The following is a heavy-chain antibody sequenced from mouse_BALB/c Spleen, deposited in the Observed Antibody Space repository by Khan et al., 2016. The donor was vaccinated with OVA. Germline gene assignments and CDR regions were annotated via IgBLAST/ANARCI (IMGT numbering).Heavy chain of an antibody. J-gene: IGHJ2*01. CDR1: GYSITSGYA. D-gene: IGHD1-1*01. CDR2: ISYSGVT. CDR3: ARGNYYGYYFDY. V-gene: IGHV3-2*02. Sequence: EVQLQESGPGLVKPSQSLSLTCTVTGYSITSGYAWNWIRQFPGNKLEWMGYISYSGVTSYTPSLKSRISITRDTSKNQFFLQLNSVTTEDTATYYCARGNYYGYYFDYGGQSTTLTVSS.